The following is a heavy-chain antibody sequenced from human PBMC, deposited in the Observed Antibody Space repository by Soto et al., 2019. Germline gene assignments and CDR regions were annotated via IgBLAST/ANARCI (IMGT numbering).Heavy chain of an antibody. V-gene: IGHV3-30-3*01. CDR2: ISYDGSNK. CDR3: ARDMDNGDMGKIDY. Sequence: QVQLVESGGGVVQPGSSLRLSCAASGFTFSSYAMHWVRQAPGKGLEWVAVISYDGSNKYYADSVKGRFTISRDNSKNALYLQMTSLRAEDTAVYYGARDMDNGDMGKIDYWGQGTMVTVSS. D-gene: IGHD2-15*01. CDR1: GFTFSSYA. J-gene: IGHJ4*02.